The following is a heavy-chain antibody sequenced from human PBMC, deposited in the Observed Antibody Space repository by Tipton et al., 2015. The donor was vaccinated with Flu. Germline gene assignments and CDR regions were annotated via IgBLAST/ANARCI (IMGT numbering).Heavy chain of an antibody. V-gene: IGHV3-23*01. Sequence: SLRLSCAASGVTFNFAMAWVRQAPGKGLEWVSAISGSGDYTYYADSVKGRFTISRDNSKNMVYLQMNNLRAEDTAIYYCAQRPEAFDIWGQGTRVTVSS. CDR2: ISGSGDYT. CDR3: AQRPEAFDI. D-gene: IGHD1-14*01. CDR1: GVTFNFA. J-gene: IGHJ3*02.